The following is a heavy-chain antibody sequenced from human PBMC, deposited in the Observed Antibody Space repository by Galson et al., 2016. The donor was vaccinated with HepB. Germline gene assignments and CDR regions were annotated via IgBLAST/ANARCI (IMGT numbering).Heavy chain of an antibody. J-gene: IGHJ6*02. V-gene: IGHV3-23*01. CDR3: AKDYCSDTCHLGRWNV. CDR1: GFTFSTYA. D-gene: IGHD2-15*01. CDR2: ISGSGAGT. Sequence: SLRLSCAASGFTFSTYAMSWVRQAPGKGLEWVSAISGSGAGTYYAGSVKGRFTISRDNSKSTLYLQMNSLRPEDTAIYYCAKDYCSDTCHLGRWNVWGQGTPVTVSS.